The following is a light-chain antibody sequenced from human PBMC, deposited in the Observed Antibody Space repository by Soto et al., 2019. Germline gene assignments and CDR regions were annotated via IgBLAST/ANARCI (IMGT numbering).Light chain of an antibody. CDR2: KAS. Sequence: DIQMTQSTSTLSASVGDRVTITCRASQNIGYWLAWYQQKPGKVPKLLIYKASSLQSGVPSRFIGSGYGTEFTLTTSRLQTDDVATYYCQQYDSFSRTFGQGTKLEIK. V-gene: IGKV1-5*03. J-gene: IGKJ1*01. CDR1: QNIGYW. CDR3: QQYDSFSRT.